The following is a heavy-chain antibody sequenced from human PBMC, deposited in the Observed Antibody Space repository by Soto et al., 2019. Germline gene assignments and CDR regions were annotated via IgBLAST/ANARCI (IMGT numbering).Heavy chain of an antibody. CDR3: AKDSGQLPAYLDH. V-gene: IGHV3-30*18. D-gene: IGHD1-1*01. J-gene: IGHJ4*02. CDR2: ISYDGSKK. CDR1: RFTFNNYD. Sequence: QVLLVESGGGVAQPGRSLRLSCAASRFTFNNYDMHWVRQAPGKGLEWVALISYDGSKKSYADSVRGRFTISRDNSENTLYLQMNSLRADDTAVYFCAKDSGQLPAYLDHWGQGTLVTVSS.